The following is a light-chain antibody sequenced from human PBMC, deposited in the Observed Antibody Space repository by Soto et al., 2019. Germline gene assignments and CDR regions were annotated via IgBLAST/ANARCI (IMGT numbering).Light chain of an antibody. Sequence: IQLTQSPSSLSASVGDRVTITCRASQGISSYLACYQQKPGKAPKLLIYAASTLQSGVPSRFSGSGSRTDFTLTISSLQPEDFATHYCQQLNSYPRTFGQGTKLEIK. CDR2: AAS. V-gene: IGKV1-9*01. CDR1: QGISSY. J-gene: IGKJ2*01. CDR3: QQLNSYPRT.